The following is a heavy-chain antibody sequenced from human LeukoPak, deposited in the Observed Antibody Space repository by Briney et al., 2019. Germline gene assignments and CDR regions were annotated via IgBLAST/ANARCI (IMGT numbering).Heavy chain of an antibody. J-gene: IGHJ5*02. Sequence: GGSLRLSCAASGFMFSRSDIHWVRQALGKGLEWVAVIWHDRSDTYGSNKYYADSVKGRFTISRDNSKNTVYLQMSSLRVEDTAGYDCATDGNGGGDCYGWFDPWGQGALVTVSS. D-gene: IGHD2-21*02. CDR2: IWHDRSDTYGSNK. V-gene: IGHV3-33*01. CDR3: ATDGNGGGDCYGWFDP. CDR1: GFMFSRSD.